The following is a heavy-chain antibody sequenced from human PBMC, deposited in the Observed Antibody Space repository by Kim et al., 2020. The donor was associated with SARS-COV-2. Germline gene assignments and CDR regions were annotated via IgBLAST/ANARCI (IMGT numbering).Heavy chain of an antibody. CDR3: ARDRDYRFDL. V-gene: IGHV1-18*01. Sequence: TKYAQKFQDRVTLTKDTSTSTAYMELRRLISDDTAVYFCARDRDYRFDLWGQGTLVTVSS. J-gene: IGHJ4*02. CDR2: T. D-gene: IGHD3-16*02.